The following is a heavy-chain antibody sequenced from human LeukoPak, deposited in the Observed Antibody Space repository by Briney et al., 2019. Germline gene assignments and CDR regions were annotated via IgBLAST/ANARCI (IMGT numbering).Heavy chain of an antibody. CDR2: IYPGDSDT. CDR1: GYSFTSYW. CDR3: ARQEYCSGGSCYTWFDS. V-gene: IGHV5-51*01. J-gene: IGHJ5*01. Sequence: GESLKISCQGSGYSFTSYWIGWVRQMPGKGLEWMGIIYPGDSDTRYSPSFQGQVTISADKSISTAYLQWSSLKASDTAMYYCARQEYCSGGSCYTWFDSWGQGTLVTVSS. D-gene: IGHD2-15*01.